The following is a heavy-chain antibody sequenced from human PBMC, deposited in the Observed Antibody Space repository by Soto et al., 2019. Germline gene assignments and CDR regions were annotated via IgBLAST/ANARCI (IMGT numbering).Heavy chain of an antibody. J-gene: IGHJ3*02. CDR2: IYTSGST. V-gene: IGHV4-4*07. CDR1: GGSISSYY. Sequence: SETLSLTCTVSGGSISSYYWSWIRQPAGKGLEWIGRIYTSGSTNYNPSLKSRVTMSVDTSKNQFSLKLSSVTAADTAVYYCASTRRGGATHAFVIGGQGTMVTVSS. CDR3: ASTRRGGATHAFVI.